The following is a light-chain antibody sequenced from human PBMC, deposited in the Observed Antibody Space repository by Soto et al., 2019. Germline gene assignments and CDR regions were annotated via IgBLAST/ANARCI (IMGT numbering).Light chain of an antibody. CDR2: DAS. J-gene: IGKJ4*01. CDR1: QSVSSY. CDR3: QQRSDWPPLA. Sequence: EIVLTQSPATLSLSPGERATLSCRASQSVSSYLAWYQQKPGQAPTLLIYDASNRATGIPARFSGSGSGTDFTLTISSLEPEDFAGYYCQQRSDWPPLAFGGGTKVEIK. V-gene: IGKV3-11*01.